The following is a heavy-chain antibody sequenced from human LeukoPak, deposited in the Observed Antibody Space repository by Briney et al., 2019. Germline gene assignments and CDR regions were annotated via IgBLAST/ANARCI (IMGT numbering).Heavy chain of an antibody. V-gene: IGHV4-59*01. D-gene: IGHD5-12*01. CDR2: IYYSGST. CDR1: GGSFSGYY. CDR3: ARDLRLRNYYYMDV. J-gene: IGHJ6*03. Sequence: PSETLSLTCAVYGGSFSGYYWSWIRQPPGKGLEWIGYIYYSGSTNYNPSLKSRVTISVDTSKNQFSLKLSSVTAADTAVYYCARDLRLRNYYYMDVWGKGTTVTISS.